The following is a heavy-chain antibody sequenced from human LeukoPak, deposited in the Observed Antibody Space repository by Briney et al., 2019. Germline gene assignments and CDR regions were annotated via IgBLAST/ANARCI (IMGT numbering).Heavy chain of an antibody. CDR3: ARGYHDY. CDR2: INHSGST. CDR1: GGSFSGYY. D-gene: IGHD2-2*01. J-gene: IGHJ4*02. Sequence: SETLSLTCAVCGGSFSGYYWSWIRQPPGKGLEWIGEINHSGSTNYNPSLKSRVTISVDTSKNQFSLKLSSVTAADTAVYYCARGYHDYWGQGTLVTVSS. V-gene: IGHV4-34*01.